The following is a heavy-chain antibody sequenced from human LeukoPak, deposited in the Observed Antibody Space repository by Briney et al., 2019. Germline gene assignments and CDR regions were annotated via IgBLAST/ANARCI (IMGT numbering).Heavy chain of an antibody. CDR3: ASSNWNHESWFDP. Sequence: SETLSLTCTVSGGSISSYYWNWIRQPPGKGLEWIGYIYYSGSTNYNPSLKSRVTISVDTSKNQFSLKLSSVTAADTAVYYCASSNWNHESWFDPWGQGTLVTVSS. CDR1: GGSISSYY. J-gene: IGHJ5*02. D-gene: IGHD1-1*01. V-gene: IGHV4-59*01. CDR2: IYYSGST.